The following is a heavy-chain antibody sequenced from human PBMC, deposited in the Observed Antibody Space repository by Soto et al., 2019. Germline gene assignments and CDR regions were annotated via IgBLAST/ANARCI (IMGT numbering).Heavy chain of an antibody. V-gene: IGHV1-18*04. Sequence: QIQLVQSGAEVKKPGASVRVSCKASGYAFSNYGISWIRQAPGLGLEWMGWISPYNGNTDYAQSLQGRVTMTTDTSTNTAYMELRSLTSDETAVYYGATSYDSGFDPWGQGTLVTVSS. CDR1: GYAFSNYG. J-gene: IGHJ5*02. CDR3: ATSYDSGFDP. D-gene: IGHD5-12*01. CDR2: ISPYNGNT.